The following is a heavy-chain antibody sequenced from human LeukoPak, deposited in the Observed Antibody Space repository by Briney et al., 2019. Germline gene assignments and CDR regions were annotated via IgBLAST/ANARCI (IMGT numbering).Heavy chain of an antibody. Sequence: GGSLRLSCAASGFTFSSYEMNWVRQAPGKGLEWVSYISSSGSTIYYADSVKGRFTISRDNAKNSLYLQMNSLRAEDTAVYYCARAHYRGYYYYYYMDVWGKGTTVTISS. CDR1: GFTFSSYE. D-gene: IGHD3-10*01. CDR3: ARAHYRGYYYYYYMDV. J-gene: IGHJ6*03. V-gene: IGHV3-48*03. CDR2: ISSSGSTI.